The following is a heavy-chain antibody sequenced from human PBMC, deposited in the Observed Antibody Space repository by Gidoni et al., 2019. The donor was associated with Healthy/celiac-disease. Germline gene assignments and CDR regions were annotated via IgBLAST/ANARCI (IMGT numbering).Heavy chain of an antibody. CDR1: GFTVSSNY. V-gene: IGHV3-53*01. CDR3: ARDGSSGLDY. J-gene: IGHJ4*02. Sequence: EVQLVESGGGLIQPGGSLRLSCAASGFTVSSNYMSWVRQAPGKGLEWVAVINSGGSTYYADTMKGQLTISRDNSKNTLYLQMNSLRAEDTAVYYCARDGSSGLDYWGQGTLVTVSS. D-gene: IGHD6-19*01. CDR2: INSGGST.